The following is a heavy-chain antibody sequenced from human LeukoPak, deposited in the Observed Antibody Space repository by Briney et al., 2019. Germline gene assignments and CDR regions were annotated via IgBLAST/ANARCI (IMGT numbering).Heavy chain of an antibody. CDR2: ISSSSSYI. CDR3: ARDRWKVTNDY. CDR1: GFTFSSYS. Sequence: VGSLRLSRAASGFTFSSYSMNWVRQAPGKGLEWVSSISSSSSYIYYADSVRGRFTISRDNANNSLYLQRNSLRAEDTAVYYCARDRWKVTNDYWGQGTLVTVSS. D-gene: IGHD4-17*01. V-gene: IGHV3-21*01. J-gene: IGHJ4*02.